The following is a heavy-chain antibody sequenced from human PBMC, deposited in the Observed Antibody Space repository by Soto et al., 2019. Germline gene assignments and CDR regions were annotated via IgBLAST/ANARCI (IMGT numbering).Heavy chain of an antibody. V-gene: IGHV1-69*12. D-gene: IGHD2-15*01. J-gene: IGHJ4*02. CDR3: ARSGGLDRDFNY. CDR1: GGTFSSDS. CDR2: IIPMFDTP. Sequence: QVQLVQSGAEVKKSGSSVKVSCKAPGGTFSSDSFSWVRQAPGQGLEWMGGIIPMFDTPSYAQKFQDRVTITADESTSTAYMQLSSLRSGDTAVYYCARSGGLDRDFNYWGQGSLVTVSS.